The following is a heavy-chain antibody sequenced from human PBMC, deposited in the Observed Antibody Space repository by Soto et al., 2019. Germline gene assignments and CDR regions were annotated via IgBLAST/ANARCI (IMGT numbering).Heavy chain of an antibody. CDR1: GGSITSYY. CDR2: IYYSGST. CDR3: ARVVGGDAFWSGYQGYYFDD. D-gene: IGHD3-3*01. Sequence: PSGTLSLTCTVSGGSITSYYWTWIGQPPGKGLEWIGYIYYSGSTNYNPSLKSRVTISVDTSKNQFSLKMSSVTAADKAVYYCARVVGGDAFWSGYQGYYFDDWGQGTLVTVS. J-gene: IGHJ4*02. V-gene: IGHV4-59*01.